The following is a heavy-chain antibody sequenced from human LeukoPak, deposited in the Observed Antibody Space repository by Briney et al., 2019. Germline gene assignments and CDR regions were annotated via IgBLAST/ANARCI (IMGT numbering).Heavy chain of an antibody. J-gene: IGHJ4*02. CDR1: GASISNYY. Sequence: SETLSLTCTVSGASISNYYWSWIRQPPGKGLEWIGYIDYSGSTNYSPSLKSRVTISLDTSTNQFSLKLSSVTAADTAVYYCARHYNSDPFDDWGQGTLVTVSS. CDR3: ARHYNSDPFDD. D-gene: IGHD6-19*01. CDR2: IDYSGST. V-gene: IGHV4-59*01.